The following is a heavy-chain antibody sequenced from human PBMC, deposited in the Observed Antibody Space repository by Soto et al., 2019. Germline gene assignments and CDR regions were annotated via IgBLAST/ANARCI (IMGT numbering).Heavy chain of an antibody. D-gene: IGHD3-3*01. V-gene: IGHV3-23*01. CDR2: ISSSGDGT. J-gene: IGHJ6*02. CDR1: GFTFSSYA. CDR3: AKTADFWRWGIDV. Sequence: GGSLRLSCTASGFTFSSYAMTWVRQAPGKGLEWVSIISSSGDGTYYVDSVTGRFTISRDNSRNTLHLQTNSLRAEDTAVYYCAKTADFWRWGIDVWGHGTTVTVSS.